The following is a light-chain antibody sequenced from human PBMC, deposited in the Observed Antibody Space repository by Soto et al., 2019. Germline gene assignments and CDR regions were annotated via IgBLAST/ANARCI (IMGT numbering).Light chain of an antibody. CDR3: QQSYSTPFT. V-gene: IGKV1-39*01. CDR1: QSISSY. J-gene: IGKJ5*01. Sequence: DIQMTQSPSSLSASVGDRVTITCRASQSISSYVTWYQQKPGKAPKLLIYAASSLQSVVPSRFSGSGSGTDFTLTISSPQPEDFATYYCQQSYSTPFTFGQGTRLEIK. CDR2: AAS.